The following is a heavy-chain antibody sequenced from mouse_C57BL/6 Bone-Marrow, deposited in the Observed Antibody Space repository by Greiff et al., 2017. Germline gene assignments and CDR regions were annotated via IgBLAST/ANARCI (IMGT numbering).Heavy chain of an antibody. CDR2: ISYDGSN. CDR3: ARVPLY. V-gene: IGHV3-6*01. Sequence: EVKLMESGPGLVKPSQSLSLTCSVTGYSITSGYYWNWIRQFPGNKLEWMGYISYDGSNNYNPSLKNRISITRDTSKNQFFLKLNSVTTEDTATYYCARVPLYWGQGTTLTVSS. CDR1: GYSITSGYY. J-gene: IGHJ2*01.